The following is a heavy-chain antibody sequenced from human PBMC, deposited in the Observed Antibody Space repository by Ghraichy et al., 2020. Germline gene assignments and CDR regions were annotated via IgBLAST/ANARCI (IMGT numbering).Heavy chain of an antibody. D-gene: IGHD6-19*01. CDR2: INPNSGGT. CDR1: GYTFTGYY. Sequence: ASVKVSCKASGYTFTGYYMHWVRQAPGQGLEWMGRINPNSGGTNYAQKFQGRVTMTRDTSISTAYMELSRLRSDDTAVNYCARSISGIAVAGTQNHYWYFDLWGRGTLVTVSS. V-gene: IGHV1-2*06. CDR3: ARSISGIAVAGTQNHYWYFDL. J-gene: IGHJ2*01.